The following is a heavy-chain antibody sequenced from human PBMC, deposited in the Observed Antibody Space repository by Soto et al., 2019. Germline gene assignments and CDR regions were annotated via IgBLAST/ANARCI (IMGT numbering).Heavy chain of an antibody. CDR2: VSGSGGST. CDR1: GFTFSSYA. CDR3: AKGESITMFRGQGRYYYGIDV. Sequence: PGGSLRLSCAASGFTFSSYAMSWVRQAPGKGLEWVSAVSGSGGSTYYADSVKGRFTISRDNSKNTLYLQMNSLRAEDTAVYYCAKGESITMFRGQGRYYYGIDVWGQGTTVTVSS. V-gene: IGHV3-23*01. J-gene: IGHJ6*02. D-gene: IGHD3-10*01.